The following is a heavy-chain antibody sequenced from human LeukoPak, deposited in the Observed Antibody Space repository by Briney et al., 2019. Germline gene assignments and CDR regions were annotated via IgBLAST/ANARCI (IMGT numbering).Heavy chain of an antibody. CDR2: INHSGST. D-gene: IGHD6-13*01. CDR1: GGSFSGYY. V-gene: IGHV4-34*01. Sequence: SETLSLTCAVYGGSFSGYYWSWIRQPPGKGLEWIGEINHSGSTNYNPSLKSRVTISVDTSKYQFSLRLSSVTAADTAVYYCASGEVAAAGYYFDYWGQGTLVTVSS. J-gene: IGHJ4*02. CDR3: ASGEVAAAGYYFDY.